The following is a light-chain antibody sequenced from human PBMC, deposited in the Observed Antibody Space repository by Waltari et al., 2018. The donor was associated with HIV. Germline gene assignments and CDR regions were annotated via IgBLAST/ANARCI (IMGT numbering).Light chain of an antibody. V-gene: IGKV1-9*01. CDR2: GAS. CDR3: QRLNSFPLFT. CDR1: QDLNSY. J-gene: IGKJ3*01. Sequence: DLHLPQSPSFPSPSARARVPITCRASQDLNSYLAWYQQKVGQAPKLLIYGASTLQTGVPSRFSGSGSGTEYTLSIKSLQPDDFATYYCQRLNSFPLFTFGPGTKV.